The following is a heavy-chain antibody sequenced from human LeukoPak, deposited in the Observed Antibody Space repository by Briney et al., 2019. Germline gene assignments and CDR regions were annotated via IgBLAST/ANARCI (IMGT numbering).Heavy chain of an antibody. V-gene: IGHV3-23*01. J-gene: IGHJ4*02. CDR2: ISGGGGST. D-gene: IGHD2-2*01. CDR1: GFTFSSYA. CDR3: ARDLPANTPQIFDY. Sequence: PGGSLRLSCAASGFTFSSYAMTWVRQAPGKGLEWVSAISGGGGSTYYADSVKGRFTISRDNAKNSLYLQMNSLRAEDTAVYYCARDLPANTPQIFDYWGQGTLVTVSS.